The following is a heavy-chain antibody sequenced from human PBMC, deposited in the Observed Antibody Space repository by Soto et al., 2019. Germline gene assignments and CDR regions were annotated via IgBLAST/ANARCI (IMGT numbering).Heavy chain of an antibody. D-gene: IGHD1-26*01. CDR2: ISYDESNT. J-gene: IGHJ4*02. CDR3: AKEGGLSGSYYISSSYYFDY. V-gene: IGHV3-30*18. CDR1: GFTFSSYG. Sequence: PGGSLRLSCVASGFTFSSYGMHWVRQAPGKGLEWVAIISYDESNTYYEDTVKGRFNISRDNSKNTLYLKMNSLKAEDTTINNCAKEGGLSGSYYISSSYYFDYWGQGT.